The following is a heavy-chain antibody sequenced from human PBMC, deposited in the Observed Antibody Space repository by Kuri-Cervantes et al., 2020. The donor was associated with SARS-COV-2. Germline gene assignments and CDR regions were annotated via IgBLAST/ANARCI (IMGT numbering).Heavy chain of an antibody. CDR1: GGTLSSYA. J-gene: IGHJ6*02. Sequence: SVKVSCKASGGTLSSYAISWVRQAPGQGLEWMGGIIPIFGTANYAQKFQGRVTITADKSTSTAYMELSSLRSEDTAVYYCARDLIPLSDIVVVTAIPPYYYYGMDVWGQGTTVTVSS. D-gene: IGHD2-21*02. V-gene: IGHV1-69*06. CDR3: ARDLIPLSDIVVVTAIPPYYYYGMDV. CDR2: IIPIFGTA.